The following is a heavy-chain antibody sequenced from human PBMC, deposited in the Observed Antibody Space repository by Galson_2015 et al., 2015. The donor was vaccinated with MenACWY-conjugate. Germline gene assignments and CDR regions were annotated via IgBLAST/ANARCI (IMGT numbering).Heavy chain of an antibody. V-gene: IGHV5-51*03. J-gene: IGHJ6*03. CDR1: GYSFTSYW. CDR2: FYPGDSDT. D-gene: IGHD3-22*01. CDR3: ARINNYYDSSGYDYYYYMDV. Sequence: QSGAEVKKPGESLKISCKGSGYSFTSYWIGWVRQMPGKGLEWMGIFYPGDSDTRYSPSFQGQVTISADKSISTAYLQWSSLKASDTAMYYCARINNYYDSSGYDYYYYMDVWGKGTTVTVSS.